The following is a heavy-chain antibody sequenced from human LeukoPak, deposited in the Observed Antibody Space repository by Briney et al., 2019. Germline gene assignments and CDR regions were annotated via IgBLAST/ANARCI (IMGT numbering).Heavy chain of an antibody. D-gene: IGHD3-16*01. Sequence: PGGSLRLSCAASGFTFGSYSMNWVRQAPGKGLEWVSYISSSSSTIYYADSVKGRFTISRDNAKNSLYLQMNSLRAEDTAVYYCARGDYFDYWGQGTLVTVSS. V-gene: IGHV3-48*01. CDR2: ISSSSSTI. CDR1: GFTFGSYS. J-gene: IGHJ4*02. CDR3: ARGDYFDY.